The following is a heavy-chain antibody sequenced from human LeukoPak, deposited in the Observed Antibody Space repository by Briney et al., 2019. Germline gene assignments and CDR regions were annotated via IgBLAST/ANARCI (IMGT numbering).Heavy chain of an antibody. J-gene: IGHJ4*02. D-gene: IGHD3-9*01. V-gene: IGHV1-2*02. CDR1: GYTFTGYY. CDR2: INPNSGGT. CDR3: ARGQRYYDTSPTDY. Sequence: ASVKVSCKASGYTFTGYYMHWVRQAPGQGLGWMGWINPNSGGTNYAQKFQGRVTMTRDTSISTAYMELSRLRSDDTAVYYCARGQRYYDTSPTDYWGQGTLVTVSS.